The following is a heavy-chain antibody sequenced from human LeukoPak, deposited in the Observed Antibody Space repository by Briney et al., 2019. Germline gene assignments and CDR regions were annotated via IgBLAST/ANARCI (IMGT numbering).Heavy chain of an antibody. CDR2: IYYSGST. V-gene: IGHV4-59*01. Sequence: PSETLSLTCTVSGGSISSYYWSWIRQPPGKGLEWIGYIYYSGSTNYNPSLKSRVTISVDTSKNQFSLKLSSVTAADTAVYYCARCRGHSYGYYYYGMDVWGQGTTVTVSS. CDR3: ARCRGHSYGYYYYGMDV. J-gene: IGHJ6*02. CDR1: GGSISSYY. D-gene: IGHD5-18*01.